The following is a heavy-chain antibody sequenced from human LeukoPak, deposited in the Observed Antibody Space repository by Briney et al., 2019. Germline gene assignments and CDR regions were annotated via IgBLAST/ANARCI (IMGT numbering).Heavy chain of an antibody. CDR2: ISSSSSYI. D-gene: IGHD3-10*01. Sequence: PGGSLRLSCAASGFTFSSYSMNWVRQAPGKGLEWVSSISSSSSYIYYADSVKGRFTISRDNAKNSLYLQMNSLRAEDTAVYYCAREGLLWFGELLKTFGWFDPWGQGTLVTVSS. V-gene: IGHV3-21*01. J-gene: IGHJ5*02. CDR1: GFTFSSYS. CDR3: AREGLLWFGELLKTFGWFDP.